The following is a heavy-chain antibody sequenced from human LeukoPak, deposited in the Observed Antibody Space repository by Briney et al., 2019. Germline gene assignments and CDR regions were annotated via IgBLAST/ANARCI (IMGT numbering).Heavy chain of an antibody. D-gene: IGHD3-10*01. CDR3: ALSTPAFYGSGSDTLYFDY. CDR2: IYWDDDK. J-gene: IGHJ4*02. Sequence: SGPTLVKPTQTLTLTCTFSGFSLSASGVGVGWIRQPPGKALEWPALIYWDDDKRYSPSLKSRLTITKDTSKNQVVLTMTNMDPVDTATYYCALSTPAFYGSGSDTLYFDYWGQGTLVTASS. V-gene: IGHV2-5*02. CDR1: GFSLSASGVG.